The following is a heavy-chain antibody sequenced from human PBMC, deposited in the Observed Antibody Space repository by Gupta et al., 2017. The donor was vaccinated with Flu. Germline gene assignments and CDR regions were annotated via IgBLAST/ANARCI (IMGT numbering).Heavy chain of an antibody. CDR1: GFTFSGST. Sequence: EVQLVESGGGLVQPGGSLKLYCAASGFTFSGSTMHWVRQASGKGREWVSRIRSKANSYATAYAASVKGRFTISRDDSKNTAYLQMNSLQTDDTAVYYCARGMDGGWFDPRGQGTLVTVSS. CDR3: ARGMDGGWFDP. J-gene: IGHJ5*02. CDR2: IRSKANSYAT. D-gene: IGHD3/OR15-3a*01. V-gene: IGHV3-73*01.